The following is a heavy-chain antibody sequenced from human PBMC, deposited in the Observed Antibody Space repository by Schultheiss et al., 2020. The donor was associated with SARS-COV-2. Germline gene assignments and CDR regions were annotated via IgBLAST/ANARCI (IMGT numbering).Heavy chain of an antibody. CDR1: GFTFSSYG. CDR3: ARLLYSSGWVDY. V-gene: IGHV3-33*08. CDR2: IWYDGSNK. J-gene: IGHJ4*02. D-gene: IGHD6-19*01. Sequence: GESLKISCAASGFTFSSYGMHWVRQAPGKGLEWVAVIWYDGSNKYYADSVKGRFTISRDNSKHTRSLHMNSLRAEDTAVYYCARLLYSSGWVDYWGQGTLVTVSS.